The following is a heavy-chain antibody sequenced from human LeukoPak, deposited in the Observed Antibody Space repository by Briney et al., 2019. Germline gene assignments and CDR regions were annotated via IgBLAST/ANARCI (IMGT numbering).Heavy chain of an antibody. V-gene: IGHV1-2*02. D-gene: IGHD6-19*01. CDR2: INPNSGGT. CDR1: GYTFTGYY. CDR3: ARASAVAGNHRPFDY. Sequence: GASVKASCKASGYTFTGYYMHWVRQAPGQGLEWMGWINPNSGGTNYAQKFQGRVTMTRDTSISTVFMDLSRLTSDDAAVYYCARASAVAGNHRPFDYWGQGTLVTVSS. J-gene: IGHJ4*02.